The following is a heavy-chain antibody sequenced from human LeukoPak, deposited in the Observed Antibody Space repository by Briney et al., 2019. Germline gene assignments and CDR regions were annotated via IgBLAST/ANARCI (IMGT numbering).Heavy chain of an antibody. CDR1: GGSISSSSYY. CDR3: ARFSSSSSYFDY. V-gene: IGHV4-39*01. Sequence: PSETLSLTCTVSGGSISSSSYYWGWIRQPPGKGLEWIGSIYYSGSTYYNPSLKSRVTISVGTSKNQFSLKLSSVTAADTAVYYCARFSSSSSYFDYWGQGTLVTVSS. D-gene: IGHD6-13*01. J-gene: IGHJ4*02. CDR2: IYYSGST.